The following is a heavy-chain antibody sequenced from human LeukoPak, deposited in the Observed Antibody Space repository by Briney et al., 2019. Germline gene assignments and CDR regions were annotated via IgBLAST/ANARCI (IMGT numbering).Heavy chain of an antibody. V-gene: IGHV3-21*05. CDR1: GFDFSTYS. Sequence: GGSLRLSCEGTGFDFSTYSMNWVRQAPGKGLEWLSYISSRSYDIYYADSVRGRFTISRDNDKNTLYLQMNSPRAEDTAVYYCATDWYSTGYYVNWGQGTLVTVSS. CDR3: ATDWYSTGYYVN. J-gene: IGHJ4*02. CDR2: ISSRSYDI. D-gene: IGHD3-22*01.